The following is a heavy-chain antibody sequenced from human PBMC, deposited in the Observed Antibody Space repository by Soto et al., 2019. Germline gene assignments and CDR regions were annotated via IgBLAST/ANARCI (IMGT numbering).Heavy chain of an antibody. CDR1: GGSISSSGYF. J-gene: IGHJ4*01. V-gene: IGHV4-31*03. CDR3: ARFAREENPKVGSWYYFDY. CDR2: IYYSGRT. Sequence: QVQLQESGPGLVKPSQTLSLTCTVSGGSISSSGYFWSWVRQHPGKGLEWIGNIYYSGRTYYNPSLKSRVTISVDTSKNQFSLKLSSVTAADTAVYYCARFAREENPKVGSWYYFDYWGHGTRVTVSS. D-gene: IGHD6-13*01.